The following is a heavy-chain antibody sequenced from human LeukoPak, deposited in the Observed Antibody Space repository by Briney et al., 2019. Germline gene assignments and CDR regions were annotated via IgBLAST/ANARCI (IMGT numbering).Heavy chain of an antibody. Sequence: GGSLRLSCAASGFTFSSYGMHWVRQAPRKGLEWVAVISYDVGKKYYADSLKGRFTISRDNSKNTLYLQLNSLRAEDTAVYYCARGTMTTVTGWGQGTLVTVSS. CDR3: ARGTMTTVTG. D-gene: IGHD4-17*01. J-gene: IGHJ4*02. CDR1: GFTFSSYG. V-gene: IGHV3-30*03. CDR2: ISYDVGKK.